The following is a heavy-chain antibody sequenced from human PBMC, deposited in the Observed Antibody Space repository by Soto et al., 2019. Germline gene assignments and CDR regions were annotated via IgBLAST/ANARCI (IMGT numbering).Heavy chain of an antibody. D-gene: IGHD2-21*02. CDR3: AGGGGGGDYYYYYGMDV. CDR1: GYTFTSYD. V-gene: IGHV1-8*01. J-gene: IGHJ6*02. CDR2: MNPNSGNT. Sequence: GASVKVSCKASGYTFTSYDINWVRQATGQGLEWMGWMNPNSGNTGYAQKFQGRVTMTRNTSISTAYMELSSLRSEDTAVYYCAGGGGGGDYYYYYGMDVWGQGTTVTVSS.